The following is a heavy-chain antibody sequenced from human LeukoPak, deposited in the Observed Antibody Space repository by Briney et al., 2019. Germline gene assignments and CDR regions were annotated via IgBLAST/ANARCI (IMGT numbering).Heavy chain of an antibody. D-gene: IGHD2-2*01. CDR1: GFTFSSYS. CDR3: ARTLGSTTTSSALDY. J-gene: IGHJ4*02. CDR2: ISTSSTYI. V-gene: IGHV3-21*01. Sequence: PWGSLRLSCEASGFTFSSYSMNWVRQAPGKGLEWVSSISTSSTYIYYADSVKGRFTISRDSAKNSLYLQMNSLRAEDTAVYYCARTLGSTTTSSALDYWGQGTLVTVSS.